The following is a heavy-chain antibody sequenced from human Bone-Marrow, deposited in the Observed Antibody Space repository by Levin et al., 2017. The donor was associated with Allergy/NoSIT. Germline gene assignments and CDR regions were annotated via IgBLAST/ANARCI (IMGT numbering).Heavy chain of an antibody. CDR1: GGSINSGDSY. Sequence: ASETLSLTCNVSGGSINSGDSYWSWIRQPPGTGLEWIGYICYSGSTYYNPSLKSRITISIDTSKSQFSLQLSSVTAADTAVYYCARLSLTFYDILTGYYSPIGTFDYWGQGTLVTVSS. J-gene: IGHJ4*02. CDR2: ICYSGST. CDR3: ARLSLTFYDILTGYYSPIGTFDY. V-gene: IGHV4-30-4*01. D-gene: IGHD3-9*01.